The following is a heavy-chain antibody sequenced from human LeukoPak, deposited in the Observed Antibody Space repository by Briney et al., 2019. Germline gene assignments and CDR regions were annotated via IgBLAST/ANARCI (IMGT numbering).Heavy chain of an antibody. D-gene: IGHD5-12*01. J-gene: IGHJ6*02. CDR1: GYTFTSYG. CDR3: ARTGYSGYGDYYYYGMDV. V-gene: IGHV1-18*01. CDR2: TSAYNGNT. Sequence: GASVKVSCKASGYTFTSYGISWVRQAPGQGLEWMGWTSAYNGNTNYAQKLQGRVTMTTDTSTSTAYMELRSLRSDDTAVYYCARTGYSGYGDYYYYGMDVWGQGTTVTVSS.